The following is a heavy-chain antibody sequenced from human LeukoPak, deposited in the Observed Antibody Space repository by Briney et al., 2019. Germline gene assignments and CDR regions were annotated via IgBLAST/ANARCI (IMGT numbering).Heavy chain of an antibody. CDR3: ARDRDGGFAFDI. J-gene: IGHJ3*02. V-gene: IGHV3-64*01. Sequence: PGGSLRLSCAASGFSFSNYVMHWVRQAPGKGLEYVSAIMSNGETRGYANSTKGRFTISRDNSKNTLYLQMGSLRAEDMAIYYCARDRDGGFAFDIWSQGTLVTVSS. CDR2: IMSNGETR. CDR1: GFSFSNYV. D-gene: IGHD2-15*01.